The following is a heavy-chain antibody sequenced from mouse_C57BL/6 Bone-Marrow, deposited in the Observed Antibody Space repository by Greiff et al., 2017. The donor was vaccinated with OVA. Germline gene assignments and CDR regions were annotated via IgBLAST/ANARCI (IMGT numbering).Heavy chain of an antibody. D-gene: IGHD1-3*01. CDR1: GYTFTSYW. CDR3: ARDDNPGAMDY. J-gene: IGHJ4*01. Sequence: QVQLQQPGAELVMPGASVKLSCKASGYTFTSYWMHWVKQRPGQGLEWLGEMDAADSYTYYQQKLKGKSTLTVDKSSSTAYMQLSSLTSEDSAVYYCARDDNPGAMDYWGQGTSVTVSS. CDR2: MDAADSYT. V-gene: IGHV1-69*01.